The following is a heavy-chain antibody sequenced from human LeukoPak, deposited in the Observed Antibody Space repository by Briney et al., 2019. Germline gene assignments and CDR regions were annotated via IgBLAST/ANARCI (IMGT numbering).Heavy chain of an antibody. V-gene: IGHV3-53*01. Sequence: GGSLRLSCAASGFTFTCCWMSWVRQAPGKGLEWVSVIYSGGSTYYADSVKGRFTISRDTSKNTLYLQMNSLRAEDTAVYYCAREWDTSGRYFDSWGQGTLVTVSS. CDR2: IYSGGST. J-gene: IGHJ4*02. CDR1: GFTFTCCW. D-gene: IGHD3-22*01. CDR3: AREWDTSGRYFDS.